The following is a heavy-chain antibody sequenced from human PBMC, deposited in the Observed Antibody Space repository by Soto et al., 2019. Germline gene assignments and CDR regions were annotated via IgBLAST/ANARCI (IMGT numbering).Heavy chain of an antibody. CDR2: IYSGGST. J-gene: IGHJ4*02. V-gene: IGHV3-66*01. CDR1: GFTVSSNY. D-gene: IGHD6-13*01. CDR3: ARDRLAAGFFDY. Sequence: EVQLVESGGGLVQPGGSLRLSCAASGFTVSSNYMSWVRQAPGKGLEWVSVIYSGGSTYYADSVKGRFTISRDNAKNTLYLQMNSLRAEDTAVYYCARDRLAAGFFDYWGQGTLVTVSS.